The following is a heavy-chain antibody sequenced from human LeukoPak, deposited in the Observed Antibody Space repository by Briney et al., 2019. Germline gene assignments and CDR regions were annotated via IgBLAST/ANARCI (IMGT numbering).Heavy chain of an antibody. D-gene: IGHD4-17*01. CDR2: FTGGHFPT. CDR3: TRDPNGDYVGAFES. V-gene: IGHV3-23*01. CDR1: GFTFSNFA. J-gene: IGHJ5*01. Sequence: GGSLRLSCAASGFTFSNFAMTGVRQAPGKGLEGVSSFTGGHFPTYYTDSVKGRFTISRDNSKNTLYLQMNSLRADDTAVYYCTRDPNGDYVGAFESWGQGTLVTVSS.